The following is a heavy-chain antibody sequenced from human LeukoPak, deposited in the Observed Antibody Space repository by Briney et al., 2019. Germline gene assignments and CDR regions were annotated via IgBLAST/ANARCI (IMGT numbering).Heavy chain of an antibody. CDR1: GFTFSSNW. J-gene: IGHJ4*02. V-gene: IGHV3-7*01. D-gene: IGHD2-15*01. CDR2: IRQDGSDK. Sequence: GGSLRLSCAASGFTFSSNWMSWVRQAPGKGLEWVANIRQDGSDKYYMDSVKGRFTISRDNAKNSLSLQMNSLRVEDTAVYYCGRDRDCCGGGFFPHFDYWGQGVRVTVSS. CDR3: GRDRDCCGGGFFPHFDY.